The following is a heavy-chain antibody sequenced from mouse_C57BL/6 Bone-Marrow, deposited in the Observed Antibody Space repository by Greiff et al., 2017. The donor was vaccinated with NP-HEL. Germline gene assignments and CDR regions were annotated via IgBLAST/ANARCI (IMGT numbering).Heavy chain of an antibody. J-gene: IGHJ3*01. CDR1: GYTFTSYG. Sequence: VQLQQSGAELARPGASVKLSCKASGYTFTSYGISWVKQRTGQGLEWIGEIYPRSGNTYYNEKFKDKATLTADKSSSTAYMELRSLTSEDSAVYFCARGDLIYYYGSSSAWFAYWGQGTLVTVSA. V-gene: IGHV1-81*01. CDR3: ARGDLIYYYGSSSAWFAY. CDR2: IYPRSGNT. D-gene: IGHD1-1*01.